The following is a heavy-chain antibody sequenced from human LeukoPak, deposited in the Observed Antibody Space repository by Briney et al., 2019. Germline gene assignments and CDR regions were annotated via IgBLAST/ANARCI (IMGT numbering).Heavy chain of an antibody. J-gene: IGHJ4*02. CDR3: ARDQGYGSGGSSFDY. CDR2: INPNSGGT. CDR1: GYTFAGYF. V-gene: IGHV1-2*02. Sequence: ASVCLSCKTSGYTFAGYFVHWVRQAPGQGLEWMGWINPNSGGTNYTQNVQGRVTITRDTSITTAYMELSRLTSDDTALYYCARDQGYGSGGSSFDYWGQGTRVPVSS. D-gene: IGHD3-10*01.